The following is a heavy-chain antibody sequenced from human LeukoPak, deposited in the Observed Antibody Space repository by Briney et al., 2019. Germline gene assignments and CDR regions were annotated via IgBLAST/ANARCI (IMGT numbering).Heavy chain of an antibody. CDR3: ARINWNDDGFWFDP. CDR2: IYYSGST. Sequence: SETLSLTCTVSGGSISSYYWSWIRQPPGKGLEWIGYIYYSGSTNYNPSLKSRVTISVDTSKNQFSLKLSSVTAADTAVYYCARINWNDDGFWFDPWGQGTLVTVSS. D-gene: IGHD1-1*01. V-gene: IGHV4-59*01. J-gene: IGHJ5*02. CDR1: GGSISSYY.